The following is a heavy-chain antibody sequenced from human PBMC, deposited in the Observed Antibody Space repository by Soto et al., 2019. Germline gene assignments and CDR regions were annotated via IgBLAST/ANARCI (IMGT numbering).Heavy chain of an antibody. D-gene: IGHD4-17*01. CDR1: GVYISSYY. CDR3: ARGHGDYVDS. Sequence: SETVSLTCPFSGVYISSYYWSWIRQPAGKGLEYIGRIYSSGSTNYNPSLKSRVTMSVDASKNQFSLKLTSVTGADTAVYYCARGHGDYVDSWGQGTLVTVSS. CDR2: IYSSGST. J-gene: IGHJ4*02. V-gene: IGHV4-4*07.